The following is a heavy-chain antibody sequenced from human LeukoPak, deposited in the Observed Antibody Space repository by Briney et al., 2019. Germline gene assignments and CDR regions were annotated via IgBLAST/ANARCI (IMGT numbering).Heavy chain of an antibody. CDR1: GYTFTSYG. CDR2: ISAYNGNT. J-gene: IGHJ4*02. D-gene: IGHD2-21*01. CDR3: AREFTSSYSSYFDY. V-gene: IGHV1-18*01. Sequence: ASVKVSCKASGYTFTSYGISWVRQAPGQGLEWMGWISAYNGNTNYAQKLQGRVTMTTDTSTSTAYMELRSLRSDDTAVYYCAREFTSSYSSYFDYWGQGTLVTVSS.